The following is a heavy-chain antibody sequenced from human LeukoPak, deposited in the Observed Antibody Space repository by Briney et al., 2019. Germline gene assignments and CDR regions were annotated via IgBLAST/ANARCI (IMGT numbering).Heavy chain of an antibody. J-gene: IGHJ5*02. V-gene: IGHV5-51*01. D-gene: IGHD2-2*01. CDR2: IHPGDGDT. CDR3: ARTKSGVVVVPGAGHWFDP. CDR1: GYNFASFW. Sequence: GESLKISCKGSGYNFASFWIGWVRQMPGKGLEWMGIIHPGDGDTRYSPSFEGQVTISADKSIGTAYLQWSSLKASDTAIYYCARTKSGVVVVPGAGHWFDPWGQGTLVTVSS.